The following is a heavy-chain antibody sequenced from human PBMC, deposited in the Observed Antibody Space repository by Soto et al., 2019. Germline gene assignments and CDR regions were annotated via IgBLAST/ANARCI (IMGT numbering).Heavy chain of an antibody. CDR2: ISAYNGNT. V-gene: IGHV1-18*01. Sequence: QVQLVQSGAEVKNPGASVKVSCKASGYTFTSYGISWVRQAPGQGLEWMGWISAYNGNTKYAQKLQGRVTMTTDTSTSTADMELRSLKSDDKAVYYCARDSPPVDYWGQGTLVTVSS. CDR1: GYTFTSYG. CDR3: ARDSPPVDY. J-gene: IGHJ4*02.